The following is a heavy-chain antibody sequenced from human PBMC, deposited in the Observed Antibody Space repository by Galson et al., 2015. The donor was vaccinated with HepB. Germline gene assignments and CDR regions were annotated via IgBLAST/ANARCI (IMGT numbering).Heavy chain of an antibody. CDR3: ARLKISYFENNGYHFDY. J-gene: IGHJ4*02. D-gene: IGHD3-22*01. Sequence: SLRLSCAASGFNFGDYYMSWIRQAPGKGPEWVSYISSSGKTSYYADSVKGRFTIPRDNTKNSLYVQMDSLRAEDTAVYFCARLKISYFENNGYHFDYWGQGAPVTVSS. CDR1: GFNFGDYY. V-gene: IGHV3-11*01. CDR2: ISSSGKTS.